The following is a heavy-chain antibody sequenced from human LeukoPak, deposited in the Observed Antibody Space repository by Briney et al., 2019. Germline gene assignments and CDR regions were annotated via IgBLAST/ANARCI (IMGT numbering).Heavy chain of an antibody. CDR3: AKGLSPSDYDFWSGYYLDYYYYGMDV. J-gene: IGHJ6*02. Sequence: HPGGSLRLSCAASGFTFSSYAMSWVRQAPGKGLEWVPAISGSGGSTYYADSVKGRFTISRDNSKNTLYLQMNSLRAEDTAVYYCAKGLSPSDYDFWSGYYLDYYYYGMDVWGQGTTVTVSS. V-gene: IGHV3-23*01. D-gene: IGHD3-3*01. CDR1: GFTFSSYA. CDR2: ISGSGGST.